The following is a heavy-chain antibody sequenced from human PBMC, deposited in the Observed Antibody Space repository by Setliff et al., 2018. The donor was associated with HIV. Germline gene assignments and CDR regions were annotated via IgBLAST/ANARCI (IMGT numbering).Heavy chain of an antibody. CDR3: ASDREEYCGHDCSSPLDN. Sequence: GASVKVSCKASGGTFSTYAINWVRQAPGQGLEWLGGIIPVSGTANYAERFQDRVTISTDESKTSVYLQVSSLTSEDTAVYYCASDREEYCGHDCSSPLDNWGPGTLVTVSS. V-gene: IGHV1-69*05. D-gene: IGHD2-21*02. CDR1: GGTFSTYA. J-gene: IGHJ4*02. CDR2: IIPVSGTA.